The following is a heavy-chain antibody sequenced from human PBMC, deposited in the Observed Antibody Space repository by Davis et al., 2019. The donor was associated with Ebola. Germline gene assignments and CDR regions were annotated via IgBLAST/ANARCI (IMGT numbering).Heavy chain of an antibody. V-gene: IGHV4-59*08. CDR1: GVSISSYY. CDR3: ASAIVVTAPDGFDV. J-gene: IGHJ3*01. Sequence: MPGGSLRLSCSVSGVSISSYYWSWIRQPPGKGLEWIGYSHYSGNTDYNASLRSRVTISVDTSKNQFSLNLRSVTAADTAVYYCASAIVVTAPDGFDVWGQGTMVTVSS. CDR2: SHYSGNT. D-gene: IGHD2-21*02.